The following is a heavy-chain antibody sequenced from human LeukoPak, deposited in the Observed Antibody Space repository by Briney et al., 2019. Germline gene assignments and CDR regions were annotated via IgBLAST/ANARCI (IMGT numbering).Heavy chain of an antibody. V-gene: IGHV3-33*01. CDR3: ARSLMVRGAINWLDP. Sequence: GGSLRLSCAASGFSFSSSGMHWVRQAPGKGLEWVAVIWHDGSHKYYADSVKGRFTTSRDNSKNTMYLQMNSLRVEDTAVYYCARSLMVRGAINWLDPWGQGTLVIVSS. J-gene: IGHJ5*02. CDR2: IWHDGSHK. CDR1: GFSFSSSG. D-gene: IGHD3-10*01.